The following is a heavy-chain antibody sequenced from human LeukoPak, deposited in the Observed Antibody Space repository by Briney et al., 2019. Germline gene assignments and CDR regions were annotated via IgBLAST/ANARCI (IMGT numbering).Heavy chain of an antibody. D-gene: IGHD1-20*01. CDR2: ISSSSSTI. CDR3: VRNWNDVFDH. CDR1: GLTFSSYS. Sequence: GGSLRLSCAASGLTFSSYSMNWVRQAPGKGLEGVSFISSSSSTIYYADSVKGRFTISRDNAKNSLYLQMNSLRAEDTAVYYCVRNWNDVFDHWGQGTPVTVSS. J-gene: IGHJ4*02. V-gene: IGHV3-48*01.